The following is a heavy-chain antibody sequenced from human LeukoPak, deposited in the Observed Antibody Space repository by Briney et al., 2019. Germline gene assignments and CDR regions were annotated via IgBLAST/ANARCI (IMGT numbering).Heavy chain of an antibody. CDR2: ISRSSSTI. CDR1: GFTISIYS. CDR3: ARGPDY. Sequence: GGSLILSCAASGFTISIYSRNWARHAAGKGLEWVSYISRSSSTIYYADSVKGRFTISRDNAKNSLYLQMNSLRDEDTAVYYCARGPDYWGQGTLVTVSS. V-gene: IGHV3-48*02. J-gene: IGHJ4*02.